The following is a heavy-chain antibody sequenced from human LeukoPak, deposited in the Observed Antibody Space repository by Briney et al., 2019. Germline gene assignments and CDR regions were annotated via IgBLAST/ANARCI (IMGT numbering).Heavy chain of an antibody. CDR1: GFTFSSYG. V-gene: IGHV3-30*02. CDR3: AKDLASSFIFDY. CDR2: IRYDGGNK. J-gene: IGHJ4*02. D-gene: IGHD1-26*01. Sequence: PGGSLRLSCAASGFTFSSYGMHWVRQAPGKGLEWVAFIRYDGGNKYYADSVKGRFTISRDNSKNTLHLQMNSLRAEDTAVYYCAKDLASSFIFDYWGQGTLVTVSS.